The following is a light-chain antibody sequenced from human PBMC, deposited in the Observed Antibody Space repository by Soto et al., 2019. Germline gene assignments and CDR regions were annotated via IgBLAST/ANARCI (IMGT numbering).Light chain of an antibody. Sequence: DIPMTQSPSSVSASVGDRVTITCRASQDISSWLAWYQQKPGKAPKLLIYPASSLQGGVPSRFSGSGSGTDFTLTIRSLQPEDFATYFCQQANSFPLTFGGGTKVQIK. CDR3: QQANSFPLT. CDR1: QDISSW. V-gene: IGKV1-12*01. J-gene: IGKJ4*01. CDR2: PAS.